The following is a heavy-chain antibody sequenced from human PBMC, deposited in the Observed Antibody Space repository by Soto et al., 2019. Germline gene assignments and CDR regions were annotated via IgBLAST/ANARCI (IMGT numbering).Heavy chain of an antibody. CDR1: GGSFSGYY. D-gene: IGHD6-19*01. V-gene: IGHV4-34*01. Sequence: SETLSLTCAVYGGSFSGYYWSWIRQPPGKGLEWIGEINHSGSTNYNPSLKSRVTISVDTSKNQFSLKLSSVTAADTAVYYCARVLWLVGPNGYFDLWGRGTLVTVS. CDR2: INHSGST. J-gene: IGHJ2*01. CDR3: ARVLWLVGPNGYFDL.